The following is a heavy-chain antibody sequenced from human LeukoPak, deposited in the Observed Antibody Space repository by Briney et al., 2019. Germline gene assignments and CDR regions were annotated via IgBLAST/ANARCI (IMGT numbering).Heavy chain of an antibody. D-gene: IGHD3-3*01. Sequence: SQTLSLTCAISGYTVSSNGAAWDWIRQSPSRGLEWLGRTYYRSQQWYSDYAPSVKGRITINAHTSQNQFSLHLNSVTPEDTAVYYCGRETDFGVVTNWGQGTLVTVSS. V-gene: IGHV6-1*01. CDR3: GRETDFGVVTN. CDR2: TYYRSQQWYS. CDR1: GYTVSSNGAA. J-gene: IGHJ4*02.